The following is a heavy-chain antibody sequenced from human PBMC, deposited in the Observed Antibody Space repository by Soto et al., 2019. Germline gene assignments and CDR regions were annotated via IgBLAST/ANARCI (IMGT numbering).Heavy chain of an antibody. CDR1: GGTFSSYA. D-gene: IGHD3-22*01. CDR2: IIPIFGTA. Sequence: GASVKVSCKASGGTFSSYAISWVRQAPGQGLEWMGGIIPIFGTANYAQKFQGRVTITADESTSTAYMELSSLRSEDTAVYYCERGRVTMIVVVPDGMDVWGQGTTVTVSS. V-gene: IGHV1-69*13. J-gene: IGHJ6*02. CDR3: ERGRVTMIVVVPDGMDV.